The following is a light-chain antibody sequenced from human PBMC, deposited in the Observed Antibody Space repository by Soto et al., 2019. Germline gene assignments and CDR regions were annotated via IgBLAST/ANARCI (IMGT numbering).Light chain of an antibody. V-gene: IGKV3D-20*02. CDR3: QVRTNWSIA. J-gene: IGKJ5*01. CDR1: QSVSGTY. CDR2: GAS. Sequence: EIVLTQSPGTLSLSPGERATLSCRASQSVSGTYLAWYQQKPGQAPRLLIYGASSRATGIPDRFSGSGSGTDFTLTINNLEPEDFAVYYCQVRTNWSIAFGRGTRLEI.